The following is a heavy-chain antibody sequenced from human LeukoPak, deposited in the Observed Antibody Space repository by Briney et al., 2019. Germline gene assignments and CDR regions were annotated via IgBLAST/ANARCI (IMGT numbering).Heavy chain of an antibody. J-gene: IGHJ6*02. D-gene: IGHD1-14*01. CDR3: ARHGTSGYYYYGMDV. V-gene: IGHV5-51*01. CDR1: GYSFTSYW. Sequence: GESLKISCKGSGYSFTSYWIGWVRQMPGKGLEWMGIIYPGDSDTRYNPSFQGQVTISADKSISTAYLQWSSLKASDTAMYYCARHGTSGYYYYGMDVWGQGTTVTVSS. CDR2: IYPGDSDT.